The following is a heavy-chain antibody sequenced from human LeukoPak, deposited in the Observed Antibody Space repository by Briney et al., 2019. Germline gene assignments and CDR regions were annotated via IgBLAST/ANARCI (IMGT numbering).Heavy chain of an antibody. CDR1: GFTFSSYG. CDR3: ARTGWFVTGYDY. Sequence: PGGSLRLSCAASGFTFSSYGMHWVRQAPGKGLEWVSFIRFDGTNKYYADSVKGRFTISRDNSKNSLYLQMNSLRAEDTAVYYCARTGWFVTGYDYWGQGTLVTVSS. J-gene: IGHJ4*02. D-gene: IGHD3-9*01. V-gene: IGHV3-30*02. CDR2: IRFDGTNK.